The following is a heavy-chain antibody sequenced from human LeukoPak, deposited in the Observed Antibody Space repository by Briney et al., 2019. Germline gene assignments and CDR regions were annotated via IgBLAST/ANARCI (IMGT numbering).Heavy chain of an antibody. V-gene: IGHV4-61*01. CDR1: GGSVSSGSYY. D-gene: IGHD3-22*01. CDR3: ARDQNEYYYDSSGYSL. J-gene: IGHJ4*02. CDR2: IYYSGST. Sequence: SETLSLTCTVSGGSVSSGSYYWSWVREPPGKGLEWIGYIYYSGSTNYNPSLKSRVTISVDTSKNQFSLKLSSVTAADTAVYYCARDQNEYYYDSSGYSLWGQGTLVTISS.